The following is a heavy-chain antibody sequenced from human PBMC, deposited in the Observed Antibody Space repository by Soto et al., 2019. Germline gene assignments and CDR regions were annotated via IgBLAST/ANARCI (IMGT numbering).Heavy chain of an antibody. CDR2: ISGSGTHI. D-gene: IGHD3-10*01. CDR1: GFTFNTFS. Sequence: GGSLRLSCAASGFTFNTFSMNWVRQAPGKGLEWVASISGSGTHIYYADSVKGRFTISRDNSKNTLYLQMNSLRAEDTAVYYCAREIWFGDLYGMDVWGQGTTVTVSS. CDR3: AREIWFGDLYGMDV. V-gene: IGHV3-21*01. J-gene: IGHJ6*02.